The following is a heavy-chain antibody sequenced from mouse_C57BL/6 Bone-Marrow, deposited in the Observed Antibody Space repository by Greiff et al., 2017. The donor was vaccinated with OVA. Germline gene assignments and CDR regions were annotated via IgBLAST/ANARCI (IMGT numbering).Heavy chain of an antibody. D-gene: IGHD2-1*01. V-gene: IGHV1-55*01. Sequence: QVQLQQPGAELVKPGASVKMSCKASGYTFTSYWITWVKQRPGQGLEWIGDIYPGSGSTNYNEKFKSKATLTVDTSSSTAYMQLSSLTAEDSAVYYCARMGYYGNYVAWFAYWGQGTLVTVSA. CDR2: IYPGSGST. CDR3: ARMGYYGNYVAWFAY. CDR1: GYTFTSYW. J-gene: IGHJ3*01.